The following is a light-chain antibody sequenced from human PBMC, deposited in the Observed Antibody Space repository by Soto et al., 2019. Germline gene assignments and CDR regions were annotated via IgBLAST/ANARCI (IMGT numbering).Light chain of an antibody. CDR3: MQSLQSRS. Sequence: EIVLTQSPGTLSLSPGERATLSCRASQSVSSSYLAWYQQKPGQTPRLLIYGASSRATGIPDRFSGSGSGTDFTLTISRLEPEDFAVYYCMQSLQSRSFGQGTKVDI. V-gene: IGKV3-20*01. J-gene: IGKJ1*01. CDR1: QSVSSSY. CDR2: GAS.